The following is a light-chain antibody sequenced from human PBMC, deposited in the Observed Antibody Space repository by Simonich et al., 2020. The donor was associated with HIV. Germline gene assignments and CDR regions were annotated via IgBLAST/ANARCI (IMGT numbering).Light chain of an antibody. CDR3: QQYYSTPPT. CDR1: QSVLYSSNNKNY. Sequence: IVMTQSPDSLAVSMGERATINCKSSQSVLYSSNNKNYLAWYQQKPGQPPQLLIYCAPTRESGVPDRFSGSGSGTDFTLTISSLQAEDVAVYYCQQYYSTPPTFGPGTKVDIK. CDR2: CAP. J-gene: IGKJ3*01. V-gene: IGKV4-1*01.